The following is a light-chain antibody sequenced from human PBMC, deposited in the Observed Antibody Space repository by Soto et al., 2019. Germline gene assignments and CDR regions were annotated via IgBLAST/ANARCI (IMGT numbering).Light chain of an antibody. Sequence: EIVLTQSAGTLSLSPGERATLSCRASQTVSGSYLAWLQQKPGQAPRLLIYAASTRPAGVPDRFSGSGSGTGFSLTTNRLEPEECRGCYCQHHGLQWLSFGQGTKVEIK. J-gene: IGKJ1*01. CDR1: QTVSGSY. V-gene: IGKV3-20*01. CDR2: AAS. CDR3: QHHGLQWLS.